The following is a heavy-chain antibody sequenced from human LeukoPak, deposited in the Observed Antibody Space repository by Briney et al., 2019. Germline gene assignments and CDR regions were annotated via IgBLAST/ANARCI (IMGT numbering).Heavy chain of an antibody. CDR3: AKEGSSTSHDY. Sequence: ASVKVSCKASGYTFTSYYMHWVRQAPGQGLEWMGGIIPIFGTANYAQKFQGRVTITADESTSTAYMELSSLRSEDTAVYYCAKEGSSTSHDYWGQGTLVTVSS. J-gene: IGHJ4*02. CDR1: GYTFTSYY. D-gene: IGHD2-2*01. CDR2: IIPIFGTA. V-gene: IGHV1-69*13.